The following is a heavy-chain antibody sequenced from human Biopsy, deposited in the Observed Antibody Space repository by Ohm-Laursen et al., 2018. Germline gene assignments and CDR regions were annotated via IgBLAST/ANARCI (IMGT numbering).Heavy chain of an antibody. V-gene: IGHV3-9*01. D-gene: IGHD6-19*01. CDR2: ISWNSGSV. CDR1: GFTFENYA. J-gene: IGHJ4*02. Sequence: SLRLSCAASGFTFENYAMNWVRQAPGKGLEWVSGISWNSGSVVYADSVKGRFTISRDNAKNSLYLQIHSLRAEDTAFYYCAKASGYSSGWPIDYWGQGNLVTVSS. CDR3: AKASGYSSGWPIDY.